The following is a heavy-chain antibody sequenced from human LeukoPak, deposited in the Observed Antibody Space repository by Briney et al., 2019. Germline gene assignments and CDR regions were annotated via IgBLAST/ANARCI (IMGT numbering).Heavy chain of an antibody. CDR1: GYTFTSYG. J-gene: IGHJ5*02. Sequence: ASVKVSCKASGYTFTSYGISWVRQAPGQGLEGIGWISAYNGNTNYAQKLQGRVTMTTDTSTSTAYMELRSLRSDDTAVYYCAREVVVAGGSRWFDPWAQGTLVTVSS. CDR3: AREVVVAGGSRWFDP. D-gene: IGHD2-15*01. CDR2: ISAYNGNT. V-gene: IGHV1-18*01.